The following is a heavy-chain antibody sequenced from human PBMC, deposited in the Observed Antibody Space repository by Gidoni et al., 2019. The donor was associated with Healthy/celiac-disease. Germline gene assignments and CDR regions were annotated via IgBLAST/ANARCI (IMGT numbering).Heavy chain of an antibody. D-gene: IGHD3-22*01. J-gene: IGHJ4*02. CDR1: GFTFTDHY. CDR2: TRNKANSYTT. V-gene: IGHV3-72*01. CDR3: AREGPPDTYYYDSSGYWSDFDY. Sequence: EVQLVESGGGLVQPGGSLRLSCAASGFTFTDHYMDGVSQAPGKGLEWVCRTRNKANSYTTEYAASVKGRFTISRDDSKNSLYLQMNSLKTEDTAVYYCAREGPPDTYYYDSSGYWSDFDYWGQGTLVTVSS.